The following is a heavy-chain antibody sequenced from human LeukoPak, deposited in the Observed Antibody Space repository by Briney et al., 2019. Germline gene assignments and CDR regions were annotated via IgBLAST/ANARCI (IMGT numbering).Heavy chain of an antibody. CDR2: IYYRGST. CDR3: ARDRYSGYDGFGAFDI. CDR1: GGPLTSYY. Sequence: SETLSLTCAVSGGPLTSYYWSWIRQPPGKGLEWIGFIYYRGSTNYNPSLESRVTISVNTSKNRFSLKLSSVTAADTAVYYCARDRYSGYDGFGAFDIWGQGTMVTVSS. D-gene: IGHD5-12*01. J-gene: IGHJ3*02. V-gene: IGHV4-59*01.